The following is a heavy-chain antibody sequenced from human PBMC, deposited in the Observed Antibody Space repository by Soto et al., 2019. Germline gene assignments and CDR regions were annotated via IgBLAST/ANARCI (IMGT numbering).Heavy chain of an antibody. CDR1: GGSISSSSYY. V-gene: IGHV4-39*07. Sequence: SETLSLTCTVSGGSISSSSYYWGWIRQPPGKGLEWIGSIYYSGSTNYNPSLKSRVTISVDTSKNQFSLKLSSVTAADTAVYYCARNVDDYGGNPGFDYWGQGTLVTVSS. D-gene: IGHD4-17*01. CDR3: ARNVDDYGGNPGFDY. J-gene: IGHJ4*02. CDR2: IYYSGST.